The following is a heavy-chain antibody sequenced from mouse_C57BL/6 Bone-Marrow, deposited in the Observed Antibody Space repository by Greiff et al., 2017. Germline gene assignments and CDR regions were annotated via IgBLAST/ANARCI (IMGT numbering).Heavy chain of an antibody. J-gene: IGHJ4*01. V-gene: IGHV1-76*01. CDR1: GYTFTDYY. Sequence: QVQLQQSGAELVRPGASVKLSCKASGYTFTDYYINWVKQRPGQGLEWIARIYPGSGNTYYNEKFKGKATLTAEKSSSTAYMQLSSLTSEDSAVYFCARRYYYAMDYWGQGTSVTVSS. CDR2: IYPGSGNT. CDR3: ARRYYYAMDY.